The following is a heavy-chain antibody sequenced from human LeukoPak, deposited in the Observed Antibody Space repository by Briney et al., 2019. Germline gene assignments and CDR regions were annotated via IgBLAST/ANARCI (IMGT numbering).Heavy chain of an antibody. CDR1: GFTFGSYA. CDR3: AKTTTGYSSGRYPAWPIDY. V-gene: IGHV3-23*01. J-gene: IGHJ4*02. Sequence: PGGSLRLSCAASGFTFGSYAMYWVRQAPGKGLEWVSGIFGSGGSAHYADSVKGRFTISRDNSKNTVYLQMDSLRAEDTALYYCAKTTTGYSSGRYPAWPIDYWGQGTLVTVSS. CDR2: IFGSGGSA. D-gene: IGHD2-15*01.